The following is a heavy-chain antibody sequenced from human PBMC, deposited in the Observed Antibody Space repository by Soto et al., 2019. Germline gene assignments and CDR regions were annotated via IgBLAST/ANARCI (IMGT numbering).Heavy chain of an antibody. Sequence: GGSLRLSCTTSGFTFGDYAMSWFRQTPGKGLEWVGRIKSKTDGGTTDYAAPVKGRFTISRDDSKNTLYLQMNSLKTEDTAVYYCAKARLLWFGEFKAPFDYWGQGTLVTVSS. CDR3: AKARLLWFGEFKAPFDY. CDR2: IKSKTDGGTT. V-gene: IGHV3-15*01. D-gene: IGHD3-10*01. CDR1: GFTFGDYA. J-gene: IGHJ4*02.